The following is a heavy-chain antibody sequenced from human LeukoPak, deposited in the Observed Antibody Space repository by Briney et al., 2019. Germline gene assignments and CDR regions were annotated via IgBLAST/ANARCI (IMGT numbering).Heavy chain of an antibody. J-gene: IGHJ4*02. CDR2: INHSGST. V-gene: IGHV4-34*01. D-gene: IGHD3-3*01. CDR1: GGSFSGYY. Sequence: PSETLSLTCAVYGGSFSGYYWSWIRQPPGKGLEWIGEINHSGSTNYNPSLKSRVTISVDTSKNQFSLKLSSVTAADTAVYYCARVGPLWSGPFDYWGQGTLVTVSS. CDR3: ARVGPLWSGPFDY.